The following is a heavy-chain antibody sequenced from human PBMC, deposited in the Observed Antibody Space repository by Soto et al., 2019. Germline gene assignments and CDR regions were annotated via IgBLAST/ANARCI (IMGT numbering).Heavy chain of an antibody. D-gene: IGHD3-22*01. Sequence: GGSLRLSXAASGFTFSSYAMSWVRQAPGKGLEWVSAISGSGGSTYYADSVKGRFTISRDNSKNTLYLQMNSLRAEDTAVYYCAQDCSLYDSSGYYSSFDYWGQGTLVTVSS. CDR1: GFTFSSYA. J-gene: IGHJ4*02. CDR2: ISGSGGST. CDR3: AQDCSLYDSSGYYSSFDY. V-gene: IGHV3-23*01.